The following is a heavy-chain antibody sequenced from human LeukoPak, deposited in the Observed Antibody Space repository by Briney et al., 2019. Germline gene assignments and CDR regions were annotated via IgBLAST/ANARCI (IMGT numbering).Heavy chain of an antibody. J-gene: IGHJ4*02. CDR3: AKVSGSYLPNFDY. Sequence: GGSLRLSCATSGFTFSSYGMHWVRQAPGKGLEWVAFIRYDGSNKYYADSVKGRFTISRDNSKNTLYLQMNSLRAEDTAVYYCAKVSGSYLPNFDYWGQGTLVTVS. CDR1: GFTFSSYG. CDR2: IRYDGSNK. V-gene: IGHV3-30*02. D-gene: IGHD2-15*01.